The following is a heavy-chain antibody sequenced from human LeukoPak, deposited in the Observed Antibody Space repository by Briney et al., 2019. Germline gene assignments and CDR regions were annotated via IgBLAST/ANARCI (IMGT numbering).Heavy chain of an antibody. CDR1: GFTFSDHY. CDR2: IYYSGST. Sequence: GSLRLSCAASGFTFSDHYMDWVRQDPGRGLEWIGYIYYSGSTNYNPSLKSRATISVDTSKNQFSLNLSSVTAADTAVYYCARREGGYSYAYWYFDLWGRGTLVTVSS. D-gene: IGHD5-12*01. V-gene: IGHV4-59*08. J-gene: IGHJ2*01. CDR3: ARREGGYSYAYWYFDL.